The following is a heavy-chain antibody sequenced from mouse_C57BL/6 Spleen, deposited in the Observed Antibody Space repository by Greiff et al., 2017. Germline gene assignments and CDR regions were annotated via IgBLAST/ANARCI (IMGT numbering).Heavy chain of an antibody. V-gene: IGHV1-55*01. CDR2: IYPGGSTT. D-gene: IGHD2-4*01. J-gene: IGHJ2*01. CDR3: AFCDYGEFGY. CDR1: GYTFTSYW. Sequence: VKLQQSGAELVKPGASVKMSCKASGYTFTSYWINWVKQRPVQGLEWIGHIYPGGSTTNYNEKFKNKATLTVDTSSSTAYMQLSSLTSEDSAVYYCAFCDYGEFGYWGQGTTLTVSS.